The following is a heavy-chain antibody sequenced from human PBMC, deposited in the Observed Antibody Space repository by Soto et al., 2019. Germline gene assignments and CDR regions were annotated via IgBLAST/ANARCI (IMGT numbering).Heavy chain of an antibody. V-gene: IGHV1-69*06. CDR3: ARGVDDYYDGTGPSWEDAFDS. CDR1: GGLFSTYA. D-gene: IGHD3-22*01. J-gene: IGHJ3*02. CDR2: SIPMFGTT. Sequence: QVQLVQSGAEVKEPGSSVKVSCKTSGGLFSTYAISWVRQAPGQGLEWMAGSIPMFGTTVYAERFQGRVTLTADKSTSTAYLELTSLRSEDTAVYYCARGVDDYYDGTGPSWEDAFDSWGQGQWSPSPQ.